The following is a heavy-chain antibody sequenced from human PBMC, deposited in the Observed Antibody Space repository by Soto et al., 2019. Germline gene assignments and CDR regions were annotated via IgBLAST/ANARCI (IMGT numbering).Heavy chain of an antibody. CDR1: GGSISSSDFY. CDR3: AVVDSTGNWFDP. J-gene: IGHJ5*02. Sequence: QLQLQESGPGLVKPSETLSLTCTVSGGSISSSDFYWGWLRQTPGKGLEFIGSMYYSGTTYYNLSLKRRVTISVDTSKNQFTLKLISVTAADTAVYYCAVVDSTGNWFDPWGEGALVTVSS. D-gene: IGHD6-25*01. CDR2: MYYSGTT. V-gene: IGHV4-39*01.